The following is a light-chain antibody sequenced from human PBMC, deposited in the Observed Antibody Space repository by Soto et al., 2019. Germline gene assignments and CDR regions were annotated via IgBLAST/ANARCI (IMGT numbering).Light chain of an antibody. CDR1: SSNIESHP. V-gene: IGLV1-44*01. Sequence: QSVVTQPPSASGTPGQRITISCSGSSSNIESHPVNWYQQVPGTAPKLLITTNNQRPSGVPDRFSGSKSGASASLAISGLQPEDEATYYCATWDDSRKGVFGTGTKVTV. CDR3: ATWDDSRKGV. J-gene: IGLJ1*01. CDR2: TNN.